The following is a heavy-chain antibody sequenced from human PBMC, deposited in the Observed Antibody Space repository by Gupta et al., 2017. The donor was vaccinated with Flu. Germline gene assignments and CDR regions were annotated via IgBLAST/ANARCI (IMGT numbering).Heavy chain of an antibody. Sequence: VKPSETLSLTCTVSAGSMSSYYWSWIRQPPGKGLEWIGYIYYSGSTNYNPSLKSRVTISIDTSKNQFSLKLSSVTAADTAVFYCTRHHPRYPWQYFDLWGRGTLVTVSS. CDR1: AGSMSSYY. D-gene: IGHD3-16*02. CDR3: TRHHPRYPWQYFDL. J-gene: IGHJ2*01. CDR2: IYYSGST. V-gene: IGHV4-59*08.